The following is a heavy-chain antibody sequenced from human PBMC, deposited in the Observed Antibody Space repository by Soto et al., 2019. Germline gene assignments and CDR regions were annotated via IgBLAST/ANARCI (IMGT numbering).Heavy chain of an antibody. Sequence: QVQLQQWGAGLLKPSETLSLTCAVYGGSFSGYYWSWIRQPPGKGLEWIGEINHSGSTNYNPSLKSRVHISLDSSHNQFYLKLSSVTAAATAVYYCASRQAAYYGMAVCGQGTTVTVSS. CDR3: ASRQAAYYGMAV. V-gene: IGHV4-34*01. J-gene: IGHJ6*02. CDR1: GGSFSGYY. CDR2: INHSGST. D-gene: IGHD2-15*01.